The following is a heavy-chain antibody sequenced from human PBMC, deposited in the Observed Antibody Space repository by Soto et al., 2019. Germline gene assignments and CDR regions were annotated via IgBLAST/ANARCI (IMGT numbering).Heavy chain of an antibody. CDR3: ARGFVTDWTNGVCYRYYGMDV. CDR1: GYTFTSYD. D-gene: IGHD2-8*01. Sequence: QVQLVQSGVEVKKPGASVKVSCKASGYTFTSYDINWVRQATGQGLEWMGWMNPNSGNTGYAQKFQDGVTMNRNTSISTAYMELSSLRSEDTAVYYCARGFVTDWTNGVCYRYYGMDVWGQGTTVTVSS. J-gene: IGHJ6*02. CDR2: MNPNSGNT. V-gene: IGHV1-8*01.